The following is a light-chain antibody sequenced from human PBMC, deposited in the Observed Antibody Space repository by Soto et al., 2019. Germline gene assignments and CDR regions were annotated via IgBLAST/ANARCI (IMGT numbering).Light chain of an antibody. V-gene: IGLV1-40*01. CDR1: SSNIGAGYD. Sequence: QSVLTQPPSVSGAPGQRVTISCTGSSSNIGAGYDVHWYRQLPGTAPKLLIYGNYNRPSGVPDRFSASKSGTSASLAITGLQAEDEADYYCQSYDSSLSGSVVFGGGTKVTVL. CDR2: GNY. CDR3: QSYDSSLSGSVV. J-gene: IGLJ2*01.